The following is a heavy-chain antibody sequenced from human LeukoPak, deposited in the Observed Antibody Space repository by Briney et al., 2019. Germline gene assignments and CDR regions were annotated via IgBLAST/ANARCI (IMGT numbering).Heavy chain of an antibody. J-gene: IGHJ3*01. V-gene: IGHV3-30*02. CDR2: IRYDGSNK. CDR3: ARPGRGDAFDV. Sequence: GSLRLSCSASGFTSSSYCMHWVRQAPGKGLEGVAFIRYDGSNKYYADSVKGRFTISRDNGKKSLYLEMNSLRVEDTALYYCARPGRGDAFDVWGQGTMVTVSS. CDR1: GFTSSSYC. D-gene: IGHD1-14*01.